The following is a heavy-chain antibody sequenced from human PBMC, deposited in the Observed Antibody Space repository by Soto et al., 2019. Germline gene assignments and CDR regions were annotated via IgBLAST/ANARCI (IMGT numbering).Heavy chain of an antibody. V-gene: IGHV1-69*02. D-gene: IGHD1-26*01. J-gene: IGHJ6*02. CDR2: IIPILGIA. CDR1: GGTFSSYT. CDR3: ANGGSYGSYYDNGMDV. Sequence: QVQLVQSGAEVKKPGSSVKVSCKASGGTFSSYTISWVRQAPGQGLQWMGRIIPILGIANYAQKFQGRVTITADKSTSPAYMELSSLRSEDTAVYYCANGGSYGSYYDNGMDVCGQGTTVTVSS.